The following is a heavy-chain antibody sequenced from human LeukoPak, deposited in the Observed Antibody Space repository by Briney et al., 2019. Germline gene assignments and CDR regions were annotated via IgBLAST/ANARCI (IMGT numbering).Heavy chain of an antibody. D-gene: IGHD3-22*01. Sequence: GGSLRLSCAASGFTFSSYAMSWVRQAPGKGLEWVSAISGSGGSTYYADSVKGRFTISRDNSKNTLYLQTNSLRAEDTAVYYCAKDRQSIVVVIIDYWGQGTLVTVSS. CDR1: GFTFSSYA. CDR3: AKDRQSIVVVIIDY. CDR2: ISGSGGST. V-gene: IGHV3-23*01. J-gene: IGHJ4*02.